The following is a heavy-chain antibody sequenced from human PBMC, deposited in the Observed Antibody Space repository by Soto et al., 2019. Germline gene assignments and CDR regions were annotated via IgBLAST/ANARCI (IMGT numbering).Heavy chain of an antibody. D-gene: IGHD6-19*01. CDR1: GGSISSSSYY. CDR2: IYYSGST. V-gene: IGHV4-39*01. J-gene: IGHJ4*02. CDR3: ARTLNYTPYGSGWYGYFDY. Sequence: SETLSLTCTVSGGSISSSSYYWGWIRQPPGKGLEWIGSIYYSGSTYYNPSLKSRFTISVDTSKNQFSLKLSSVTAADTAVYYCARTLNYTPYGSGWYGYFDYWGQGTLVTVSS.